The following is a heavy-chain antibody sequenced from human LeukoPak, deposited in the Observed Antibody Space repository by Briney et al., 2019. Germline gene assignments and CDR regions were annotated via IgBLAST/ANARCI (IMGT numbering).Heavy chain of an antibody. CDR1: SGSVNSYY. V-gene: IGHV4-59*02. J-gene: IGHJ6*02. CDR3: ARDRGYSGYDWGATGYYCGMDV. CDR2: IYYSGST. D-gene: IGHD5-12*01. Sequence: SETLSLTCTVSSGSVNSYYWSWIRQPPGKGLEWIGYIYYSGSTNYNPSLKSRVTISVDTSKNQFSLKLSSVTAADTAVYYCARDRGYSGYDWGATGYYCGMDVWGQGTTVTDSS.